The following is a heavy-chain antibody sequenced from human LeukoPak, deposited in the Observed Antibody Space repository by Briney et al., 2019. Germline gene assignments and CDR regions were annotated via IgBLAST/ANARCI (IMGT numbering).Heavy chain of an antibody. CDR3: ATLTVASSFDY. Sequence: PGGSLRLSCAASGFAFSVYEMYGVRQAPGKGLEWVSYISSSGGTRYYADSVKGRFTISRDNAKNSLYLQMNSLRAEDTAVYYCATLTVASSFDYWGQGTLVTVSS. V-gene: IGHV3-48*03. J-gene: IGHJ4*02. CDR1: GFAFSVYE. CDR2: ISSSGGTR. D-gene: IGHD6-19*01.